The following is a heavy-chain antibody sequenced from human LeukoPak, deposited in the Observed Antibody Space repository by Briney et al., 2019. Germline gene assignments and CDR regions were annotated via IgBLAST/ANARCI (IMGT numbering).Heavy chain of an antibody. CDR2: INPNSGGT. CDR1: GYTFTGYY. Sequence: ASVKVSCKASGYTFTGYYMHWVRQAPGQGLEWMGWINPNSGGTNYAQKFQGRVTMTRDTSISTAYLQWSSLKASDTAMYYCASDRGYGSGTRGGFDTWGQGTMVAVPS. D-gene: IGHD3-10*01. CDR3: ASDRGYGSGTRGGFDT. J-gene: IGHJ3*02. V-gene: IGHV1-2*02.